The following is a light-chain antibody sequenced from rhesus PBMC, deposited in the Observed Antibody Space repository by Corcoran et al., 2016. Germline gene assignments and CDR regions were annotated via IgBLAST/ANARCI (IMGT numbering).Light chain of an antibody. CDR3: QQYNNWPLT. J-gene: IGKJ4*01. CDR1: QSGSSS. Sequence: EIVLTQSPATLSLSPGERATLSCRASQSGSSSLAWYQQKPGQFPRLLIYGASGRATGIPDRFSGGGSVTYFTLTIISREPGNFAVYSCQQYNNWPLTFGGGAKVEVE. V-gene: IGKV3-42*03. CDR2: GAS.